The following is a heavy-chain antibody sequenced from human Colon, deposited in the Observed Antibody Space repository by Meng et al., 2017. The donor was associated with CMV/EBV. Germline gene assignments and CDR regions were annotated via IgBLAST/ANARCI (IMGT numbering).Heavy chain of an antibody. J-gene: IGHJ5*02. D-gene: IGHD2-8*01. V-gene: IGHV3-23*01. Sequence: GGSLRLSCVASGFILSKYGWGMGWVRQAPGKGLEWVSTISGTGVTTYYADSVTGRFTTSRDNSNNTLYLQMNSLRDEDTAVYYCAKGPTYCNKGVCYLGSGYFDAWGQGTLVTVSS. CDR3: AKGPTYCNKGVCYLGSGYFDA. CDR2: ISGTGVTT. CDR1: GFILSKYG.